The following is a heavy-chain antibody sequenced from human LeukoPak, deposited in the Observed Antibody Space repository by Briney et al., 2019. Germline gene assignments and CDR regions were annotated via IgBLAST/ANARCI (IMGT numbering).Heavy chain of an antibody. CDR2: INPNSGGT. J-gene: IGHJ3*02. D-gene: IGHD3-10*01. CDR1: GYTFTGYY. Sequence: ASVKVSCKASGYTFTGYYMHWVRQAPGQGLEWMGWINPNSGGTNYAQKFQGRVTMTRDTSISTAYMELSRLRSGDTAVYYCAREGGYFIWFGPTHDAFDIWGQGTMVTVSS. V-gene: IGHV1-2*02. CDR3: AREGGYFIWFGPTHDAFDI.